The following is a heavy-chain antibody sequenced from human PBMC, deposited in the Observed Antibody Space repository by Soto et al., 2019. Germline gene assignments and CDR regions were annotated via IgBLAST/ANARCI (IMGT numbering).Heavy chain of an antibody. Sequence: GGSLRLSCVGSGFTFSIYWMNWVRQAPGKGLEWVANINPDGSDKRYVDSVKGRFTISRDNAEKSLYLQMNSLRAEDTALYYCVPWGTDLLNQWGQGTLVTVSS. J-gene: IGHJ4*02. V-gene: IGHV3-7*01. CDR1: GFTFSIYW. CDR2: INPDGSDK. D-gene: IGHD3-16*01. CDR3: VPWGTDLLNQ.